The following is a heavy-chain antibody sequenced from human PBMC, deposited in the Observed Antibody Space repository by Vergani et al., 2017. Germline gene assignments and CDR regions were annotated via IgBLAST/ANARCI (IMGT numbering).Heavy chain of an antibody. Sequence: QLQLQESGPGLVKPSETLSLTCTVSGGSISSSSYYWGWIRQPPGMGLEWIGYIYYSGSTNYNPSLKSRVTISVDTSKNQFSLKLSSVTAADTAVYYCAREGGSYHFEYWGQGTLVTVSS. D-gene: IGHD1-26*01. J-gene: IGHJ4*02. CDR3: AREGGSYHFEY. CDR1: GGSISSSSYY. CDR2: IYYSGST. V-gene: IGHV4-61*05.